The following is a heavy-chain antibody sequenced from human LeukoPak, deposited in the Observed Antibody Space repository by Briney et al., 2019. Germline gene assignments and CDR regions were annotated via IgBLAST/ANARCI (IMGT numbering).Heavy chain of an antibody. Sequence: SETLSLTCAVYGGSFSGYCWSWIRQPPGKGLEWIGEINHSGSTNYNPSLKSRVTISIDTSKNQFSLKLSSVTAADTAVYYCARARYCSGGSCSNWFDPWGQGTLVTVSS. V-gene: IGHV4-34*01. CDR3: ARARYCSGGSCSNWFDP. D-gene: IGHD2-15*01. CDR1: GGSFSGYC. CDR2: INHSGST. J-gene: IGHJ5*02.